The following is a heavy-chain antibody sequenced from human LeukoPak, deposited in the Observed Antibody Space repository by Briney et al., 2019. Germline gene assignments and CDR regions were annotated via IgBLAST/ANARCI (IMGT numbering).Heavy chain of an antibody. Sequence: GGSLRLSCAASGFTFSSYSMNWVRQAPGKGLEWVSYISGSSSTIYYADSVKGRFTISRDYAKNSLYLQMNSLRVEDTAAYYCAGGYPGGVWGRGTTVSVSS. V-gene: IGHV3-48*01. CDR1: GFTFSSYS. CDR2: ISGSSSTI. D-gene: IGHD1-14*01. J-gene: IGHJ6*04. CDR3: AGGYPGGV.